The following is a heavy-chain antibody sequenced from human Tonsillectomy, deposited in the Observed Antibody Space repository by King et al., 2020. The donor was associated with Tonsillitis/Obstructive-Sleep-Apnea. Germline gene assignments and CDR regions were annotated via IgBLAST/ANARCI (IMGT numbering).Heavy chain of an antibody. Sequence: VQLVESGGGVVQPGRSLRLSCAASGFTFSSYAMHWVRQAPGKGLEWVAVISYDGSNKYYADSVKGRFTISRDNSKNTLYLQMNSLRAEDTAVYYCAREGLREAYGDYWGQGTLVTVSS. V-gene: IGHV3-30*04. CDR1: GFTFSSYA. J-gene: IGHJ4*02. CDR3: AREGLREAYGDY. D-gene: IGHD4-17*01. CDR2: ISYDGSNK.